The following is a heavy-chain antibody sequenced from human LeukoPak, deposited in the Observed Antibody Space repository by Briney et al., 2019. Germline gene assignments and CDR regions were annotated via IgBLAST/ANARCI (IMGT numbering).Heavy chain of an antibody. D-gene: IGHD1-14*01. CDR2: IYSGGST. CDR1: GFTVSSNY. Sequence: PGGSLRLSCAASGFTVSSNYMSWVRQAPGKGLEWVSVIYSGGSTYYADSVKGRFTISRDNSKNTLYLQMNSLRAEDTAVYYCASAPAGPHDAFDIWGQGTMVTVPS. J-gene: IGHJ3*02. V-gene: IGHV3-53*01. CDR3: ASAPAGPHDAFDI.